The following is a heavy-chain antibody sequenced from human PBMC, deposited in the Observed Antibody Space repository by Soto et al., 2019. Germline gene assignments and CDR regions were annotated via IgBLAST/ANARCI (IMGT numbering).Heavy chain of an antibody. J-gene: IGHJ4*02. V-gene: IGHV3-30*19. CDR1: GFTFSSYG. CDR2: ISYDGSNK. CDR3: TANDY. D-gene: IGHD2-21*02. Sequence: PGGSLRLSCAASGFTFSSYGMHWVRQAPGKGLEWVAVISYDGSNKYYADSVKGRFTISRDNSKNTLYLQMNSLRAEDTAVYYATANDYWGQGTLVTVSS.